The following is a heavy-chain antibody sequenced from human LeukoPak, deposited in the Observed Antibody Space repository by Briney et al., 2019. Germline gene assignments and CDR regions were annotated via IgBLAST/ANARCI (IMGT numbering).Heavy chain of an antibody. CDR1: GFTVSSNY. J-gene: IGHJ6*03. CDR2: IYSGGST. Sequence: GGSLRLSCAASGFTVSSNYMSWVRQAPGKGLEWVSIIYSGGSTFYADSVKGRFTISRDNSKNTLYLQMNSLRAEDTALYYCARSDPLGLGYMDVWGKGTTVTVSS. CDR3: ARSDPLGLGYMDV. V-gene: IGHV3-53*01. D-gene: IGHD2-21*01.